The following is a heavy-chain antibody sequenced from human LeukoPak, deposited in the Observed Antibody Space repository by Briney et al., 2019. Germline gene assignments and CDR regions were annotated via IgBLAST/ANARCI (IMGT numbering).Heavy chain of an antibody. CDR2: INGSGGST. J-gene: IGHJ4*02. CDR3: AKSGYCSSTSCYFAYFDY. D-gene: IGHD2-2*01. CDR1: GFTFNTYA. V-gene: IGHV3-23*01. Sequence: PGGSLRLSCAASGFTFNTYAMTWVRQAPGKGLEWVSAINGSGGSTYYADSVKGRFTISRDNSKNTLYLQMNSLRAEDTAVYYCAKSGYCSSTSCYFAYFDYWGQGTLVTVSS.